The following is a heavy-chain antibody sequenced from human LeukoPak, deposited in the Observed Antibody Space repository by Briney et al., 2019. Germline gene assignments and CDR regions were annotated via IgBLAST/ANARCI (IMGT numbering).Heavy chain of an antibody. CDR3: ARVDSSGYSVY. J-gene: IGHJ4*02. D-gene: IGHD3-22*01. CDR2: ISSSSSYI. CDR1: GFTFSSYS. Sequence: GGSLRLSCAASGFTFSSYSMNWVRQAPGKGLEWVSSISSSSSYIYYADSVKGRFTISRDNAKNSLYLQMDSLRAEDTAVYYCARVDSSGYSVYWGQGTLVTVSS. V-gene: IGHV3-21*01.